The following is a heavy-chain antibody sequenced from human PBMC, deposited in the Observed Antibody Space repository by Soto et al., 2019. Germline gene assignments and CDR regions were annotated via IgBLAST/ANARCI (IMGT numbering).Heavy chain of an antibody. CDR2: INSDGSSR. D-gene: IGHD6-13*01. J-gene: IGHJ4*02. CDR3: ARGNPGYSSSWYDY. Sequence: LRLSCAASGFPLSATWMHWVRQAPGKGLVWVSRINSDGSSRSYADSLKGRFTISRDDAKNTLFLHMNSLRAEDTAVYYCARGNPGYSSSWYDYWGQGTLVTVSS. CDR1: GFPLSATW. V-gene: IGHV3-74*01.